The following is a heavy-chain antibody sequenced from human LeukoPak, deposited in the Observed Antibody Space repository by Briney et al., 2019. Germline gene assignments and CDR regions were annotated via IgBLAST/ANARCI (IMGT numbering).Heavy chain of an antibody. V-gene: IGHV3-21*01. CDR3: ARAGGYDILTGYYNPRQPDY. CDR2: ISISSSYI. Sequence: GGSLRLSCAASGFSFSSYSKYWVRQGPGKGLGWVSSISISSSYIYYADSVKGRFTISRDNAKNSLYLQMNSLRAEDTAVYYCARAGGYDILTGYYNPRQPDYWGQGTLVTVSS. D-gene: IGHD3-9*01. CDR1: GFSFSSYS. J-gene: IGHJ4*02.